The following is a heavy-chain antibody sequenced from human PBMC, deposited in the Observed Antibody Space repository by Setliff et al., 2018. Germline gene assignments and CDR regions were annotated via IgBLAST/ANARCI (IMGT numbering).Heavy chain of an antibody. CDR1: GFTISSHS. Sequence: PGGSLRLSCAASGFTISSHSMNWVRQAPGKGLEWVSSISSSSSYIYYADSVKGRFTISRDNAKNSRYLQMNSLRAEDTAVYYCARGTGARMTTVTPIDYWGQGTLVTVSS. CDR3: ARGTGARMTTVTPIDY. CDR2: ISSSSSYI. J-gene: IGHJ4*02. D-gene: IGHD4-17*01. V-gene: IGHV3-21*01.